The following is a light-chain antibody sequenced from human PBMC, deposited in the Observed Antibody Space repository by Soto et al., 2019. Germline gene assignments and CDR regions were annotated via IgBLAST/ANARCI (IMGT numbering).Light chain of an antibody. CDR1: QTISSW. Sequence: DIPMTQSPSTLSGSVGDRVTITCRASQTISSWLAWYQQKPGKAPKLLIYKASTLKSGVPSRFSGSGSGTGFTLTISSLQPDDFATYYCQHYSSYSEAFGQGTKVELK. J-gene: IGKJ1*01. CDR3: QHYSSYSEA. CDR2: KAS. V-gene: IGKV1-5*03.